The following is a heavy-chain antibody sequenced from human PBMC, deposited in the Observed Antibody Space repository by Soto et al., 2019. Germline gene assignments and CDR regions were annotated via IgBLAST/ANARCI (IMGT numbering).Heavy chain of an antibody. J-gene: IGHJ3*02. Sequence: QLHLVQSGAVVKKPGASVTVSCSASGYPVTAYYMHWVRQAPGRGLEWMGGINPVTGAAKDTQTFQGRVTLTRDTSTSKVFMELSGLTSEATAVFYCARGGGVGVAGSAAFDMWGQGTLVTVSS. V-gene: IGHV1-2*02. CDR2: INPVTGAA. CDR3: ARGGGVGVAGSAAFDM. D-gene: IGHD3-3*01. CDR1: GYPVTAYY.